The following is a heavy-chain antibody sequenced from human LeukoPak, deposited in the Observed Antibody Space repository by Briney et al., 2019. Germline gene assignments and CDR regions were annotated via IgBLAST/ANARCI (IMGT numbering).Heavy chain of an antibody. CDR2: MHPNSGGT. D-gene: IGHD4-17*01. CDR1: GYTFTGYY. CDR3: ASGDYGDPPLNY. Sequence: ASVKVSCKASGYTFTGYYIHWVRQAPGQGLEWMTWMHPNSGGTNYAQKFQGRVTMTRDTSISTAYMELSRLRFDDTAVYYCASGDYGDPPLNYWGQGTLVTVSS. J-gene: IGHJ4*02. V-gene: IGHV1-2*02.